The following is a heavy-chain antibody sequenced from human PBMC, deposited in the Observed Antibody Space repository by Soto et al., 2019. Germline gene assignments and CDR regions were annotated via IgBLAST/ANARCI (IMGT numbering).Heavy chain of an antibody. CDR3: AKLSSDSYWYFDL. D-gene: IGHD6-19*01. CDR2: ISPVGRST. Sequence: VGSLRLSCAASGFTFSSYAMSWVRQAPEKGLEWVSTISPVGRSTYYTDSVKGRFTISRDNSNNSLFLQMNSLRAEDTAVYYCAKLSSDSYWYFDLWGRGTLVTVSS. V-gene: IGHV3-23*01. CDR1: GFTFSSYA. J-gene: IGHJ2*01.